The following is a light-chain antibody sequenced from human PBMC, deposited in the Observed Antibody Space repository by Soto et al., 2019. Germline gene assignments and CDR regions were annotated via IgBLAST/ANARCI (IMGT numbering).Light chain of an antibody. V-gene: IGLV2-23*01. CDR1: SSDVGSYKL. J-gene: IGLJ3*02. Sequence: QSALTQPASVSGSPGQSITISCTGTSSDVGSYKLVSWYQQRPGKAPKLMIYDDTERPSGVSSRFSGSKSGNTASLTISGLQAEDEADYYCCSYAGRSTWVFGGGTQLTVL. CDR2: DDT. CDR3: CSYAGRSTWV.